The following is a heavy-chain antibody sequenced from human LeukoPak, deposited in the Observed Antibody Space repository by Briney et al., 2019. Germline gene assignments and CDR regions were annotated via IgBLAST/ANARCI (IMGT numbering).Heavy chain of an antibody. CDR3: ARSDNWNYGHDAFDI. D-gene: IGHD1-7*01. Sequence: SVKVSCKASGGTFISYAISWVRQAPGQGLEWMGRIIPILGIANYAQKFQGRVTITADKSTSTAYMELSSLRSEDTAVYYCARSDNWNYGHDAFDIWGQGTMVTVSS. CDR2: IIPILGIA. V-gene: IGHV1-69*04. J-gene: IGHJ3*02. CDR1: GGTFISYA.